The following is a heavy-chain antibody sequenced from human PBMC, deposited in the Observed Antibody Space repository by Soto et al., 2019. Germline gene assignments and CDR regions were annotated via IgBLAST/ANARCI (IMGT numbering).Heavy chain of an antibody. CDR1: GGAFGSYA. CDR3: ARDRMGSSWYDY. D-gene: IGHD6-13*01. V-gene: IGHV1-69*13. CDR2: IIPIFGTA. Sequence: TSVKGSWEASGGAFGSYAISWVRQATGQGLEWMGGIIPIFGTANYAQKFQGRVTITADESTSTAYMELSSLRSEDTAVYYCARDRMGSSWYDYWGQGTLVTVS. J-gene: IGHJ4*02.